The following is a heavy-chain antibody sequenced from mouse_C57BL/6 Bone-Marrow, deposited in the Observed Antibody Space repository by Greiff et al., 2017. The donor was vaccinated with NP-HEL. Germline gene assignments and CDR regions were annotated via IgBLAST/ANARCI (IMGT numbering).Heavy chain of an antibody. J-gene: IGHJ4*01. CDR3: ASLMVTHAMDY. D-gene: IGHD2-2*01. Sequence: EVKLVESGGGLVKPGGSLKLSCAASGFTFSDYGMHWVRQAPEKGLEWVAYISSGSSTIYYPDNVKGRFTISRDNAKNNLYLQMSHLKSEDTAMYYCASLMVTHAMDYWGQGTSVTVSS. CDR2: ISSGSSTI. CDR1: GFTFSDYG. V-gene: IGHV5-17*03.